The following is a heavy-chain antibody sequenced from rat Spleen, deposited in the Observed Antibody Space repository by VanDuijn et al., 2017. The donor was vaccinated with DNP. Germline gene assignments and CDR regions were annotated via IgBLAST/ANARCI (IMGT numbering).Heavy chain of an antibody. CDR1: GFTFSGYW. V-gene: IGHV5-58*01. CDR3: ATHKGRSSSYAMDA. J-gene: IGHJ4*01. Sequence: EVQLVETGGGSVQPGRSLKLSCVASGFTFSGYWMFWIRQAPGKGLEWVTSINPDGGTTHYSDSVRGRFTISRENAENTQYLQMDSLRSEDTATYFCATHKGRSSSYAMDAWGQGTSVTVSS. CDR2: INPDGGTT. D-gene: IGHD1-11*01.